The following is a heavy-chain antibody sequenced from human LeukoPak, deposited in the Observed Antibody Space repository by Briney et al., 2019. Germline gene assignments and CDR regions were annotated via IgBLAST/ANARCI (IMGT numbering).Heavy chain of an antibody. Sequence: PGGSLRLSCAASGFTVSSNEMSWVRQAPGKGLEWVSSISGGSTYYADSRKGRFTISRDNSKNTLHLQMNSLRSDDTAVYYCARGSSGSYFGFWWGQGTLVTVSS. CDR1: GFTVSSNE. CDR2: ISGGST. J-gene: IGHJ4*02. V-gene: IGHV3-38-3*01. D-gene: IGHD1-26*01. CDR3: ARGSSGSYFGFW.